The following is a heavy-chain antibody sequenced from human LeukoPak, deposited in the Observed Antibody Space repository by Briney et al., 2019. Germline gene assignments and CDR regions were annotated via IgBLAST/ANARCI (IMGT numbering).Heavy chain of an antibody. V-gene: IGHV1-18*01. D-gene: IGHD3-16*02. J-gene: IGHJ4*02. CDR1: GYTFTSNG. CDR3: ARYDVWGTYRAFDY. CDR2: ISAYNGNT. Sequence: ASVKVSCKASGYTFTSNGISWVRQAPGQGLEWMGWISAYNGNTNYEQKLQGRVTMTTDTSTSTAYMELSSLRSEDTAVYYCARYDVWGTYRAFDYWGQGTLVTVSS.